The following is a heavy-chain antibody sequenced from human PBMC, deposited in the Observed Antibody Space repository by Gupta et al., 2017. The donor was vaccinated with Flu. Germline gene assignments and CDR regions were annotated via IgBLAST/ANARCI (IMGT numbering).Heavy chain of an antibody. CDR2: VLQSGSP. CDR3: AGGSYRGFNEGFDS. V-gene: IGHV4-38-2*01. J-gene: IGHJ4*02. Sequence: QVQLQESGPGPVRPSETLSLTCAGPGSSISSGYFWAWIRQPPGTGLECIGTVLQSGSPHTIPSLSSRVTVSVDTSKNQLSLKLKDVRDADTAVYYWAGGSYRGFNEGFDSWGQGTLVNVSS. CDR1: GSSISSGYF. D-gene: IGHD5-12*01.